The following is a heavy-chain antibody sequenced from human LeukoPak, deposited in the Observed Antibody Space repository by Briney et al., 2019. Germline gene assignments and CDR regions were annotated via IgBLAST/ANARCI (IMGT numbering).Heavy chain of an antibody. Sequence: GGSLRLSCAASGFTFSSYAMSWVRQAPGKGLEWVSAISGSGGSTYYADSVKGRFTISRDNSKNTLYLQMNSLRAEDTAVYYWAKDGLANMAAAGSFQHWGQGTLVTVSS. V-gene: IGHV3-23*01. CDR3: AKDGLANMAAAGSFQH. D-gene: IGHD6-13*01. CDR2: ISGSGGST. CDR1: GFTFSSYA. J-gene: IGHJ1*01.